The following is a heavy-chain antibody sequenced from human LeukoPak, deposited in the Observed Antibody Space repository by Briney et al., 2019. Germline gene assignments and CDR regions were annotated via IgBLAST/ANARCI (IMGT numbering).Heavy chain of an antibody. CDR1: GGSISSRTFY. CDR2: IYYSGST. J-gene: IGHJ4*02. Sequence: SETLSLTCTVSGGSISSRTFYWGWIRQPPGKGLEWIGSIYYSGSTYYNPSLKSRLTISVDTPKNQFSLKLSSVTAADTAVYYCARDTPTRYYYDSSGYYLDYWGQGTLVTVSS. CDR3: ARDTPTRYYYDSSGYYLDY. D-gene: IGHD3-22*01. V-gene: IGHV4-39*07.